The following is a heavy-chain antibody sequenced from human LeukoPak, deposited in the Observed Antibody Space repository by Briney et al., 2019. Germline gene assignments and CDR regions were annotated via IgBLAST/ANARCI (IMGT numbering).Heavy chain of an antibody. CDR3: ARDMIAVAGHTFDI. D-gene: IGHD6-19*01. Sequence: GGSLRLSCGTSGFTFNRFWMSWVRQAPGKGLEWVGNINEDGSKKNYVDSVKGRFTISRDNAKNSLYLQMNSLRAEDTAVYYCARDMIAVAGHTFDIWGQGTMVTVSS. CDR2: INEDGSKK. J-gene: IGHJ3*02. V-gene: IGHV3-7*01. CDR1: GFTFNRFW.